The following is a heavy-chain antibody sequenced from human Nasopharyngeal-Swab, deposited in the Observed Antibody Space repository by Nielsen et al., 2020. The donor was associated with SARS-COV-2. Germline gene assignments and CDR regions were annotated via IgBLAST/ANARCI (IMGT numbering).Heavy chain of an antibody. Sequence: GESLKISCAASGFTFDDYAMHWVRQAPGKGLVWVSRINSDGSSTSYADSVKGRFTISRDNAKNTLYLQMNSLRAEDTAVYYCARGNYDFWTYYGMDVWGQGTTVTVSS. CDR1: GFTFDDYA. CDR3: ARGNYDFWTYYGMDV. D-gene: IGHD3-3*01. J-gene: IGHJ6*02. CDR2: INSDGSST. V-gene: IGHV3-74*01.